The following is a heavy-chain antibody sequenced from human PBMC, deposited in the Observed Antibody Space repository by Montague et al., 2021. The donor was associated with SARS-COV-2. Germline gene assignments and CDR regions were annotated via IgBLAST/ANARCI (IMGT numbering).Heavy chain of an antibody. CDR3: SRGYCGGGSCYVFDY. V-gene: IGHV6-1*01. Sequence: CAISGDSVSSNRAAWNWLRQSPGRGLEWLGRTYYRSKWCNDYAVSLEXXITVNPDTSKNQFSLQLKSVTPEDTAVYYCSRGYCGGGSCYVFDYWGQGTLVTVSS. CDR1: GDSVSSNRAA. J-gene: IGHJ4*02. CDR2: TYYRSKWCN. D-gene: IGHD2-15*01.